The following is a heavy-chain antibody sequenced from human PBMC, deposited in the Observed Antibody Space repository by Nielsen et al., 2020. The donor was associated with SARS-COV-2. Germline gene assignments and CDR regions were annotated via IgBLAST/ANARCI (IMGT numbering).Heavy chain of an antibody. V-gene: IGHV3-30-3*01. CDR3: ARTFGELLLVDY. CDR2: ISYDGSNK. Sequence: LSLTCAASGFTFSSYAMHWVRQAPGKGLEWVAVISYDGSNKYYADSVKGRFTISRDNSKNTLYLQMNSLRAEDTAVYYCARTFGELLLVDYWGQGTLVTVSS. D-gene: IGHD3-10*01. CDR1: GFTFSSYA. J-gene: IGHJ4*02.